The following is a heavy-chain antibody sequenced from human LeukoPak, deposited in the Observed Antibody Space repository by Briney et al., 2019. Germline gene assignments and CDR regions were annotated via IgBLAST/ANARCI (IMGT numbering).Heavy chain of an antibody. CDR2: ISSRSSYI. CDR3: AREGGGIAAGVYYFDY. D-gene: IGHD6-13*01. J-gene: IGHJ4*02. V-gene: IGHV3-21*01. Sequence: GGSLRLSCAASGFTFSSYSVNWVRQAPGKRLEWVSSISSRSSYIYYADPVKGRFTISRDNAKNSLYLQMNSLRAEDTVVYYCAREGGGIAAGVYYFDYWGQGTLVTVSS. CDR1: GFTFSSYS.